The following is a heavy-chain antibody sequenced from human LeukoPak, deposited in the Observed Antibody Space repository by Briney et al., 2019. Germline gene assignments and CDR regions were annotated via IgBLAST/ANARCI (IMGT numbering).Heavy chain of an antibody. Sequence: PSXXXXLTCTVSGGSISSYYWSWIRQPAGKGLEWIGRIYTSGSTNYNPSLKSRVTMSVDTSKNQFSLKLSSVTAADTAVYYCARSYSSSPFDYWGQGTLVTVSS. V-gene: IGHV4-4*07. CDR3: ARSYSSSPFDY. J-gene: IGHJ4*02. CDR1: GGSISSYY. CDR2: IYTSGST. D-gene: IGHD6-6*01.